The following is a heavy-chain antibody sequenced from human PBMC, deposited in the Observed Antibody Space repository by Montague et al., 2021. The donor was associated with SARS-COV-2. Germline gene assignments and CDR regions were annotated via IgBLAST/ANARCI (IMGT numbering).Heavy chain of an antibody. V-gene: IGHV4-59*08. J-gene: IGHJ5*02. CDR1: GGTVRDYY. CDR2: IFYNGYT. Sequence: SETLSLTCTVSGGTVRDYYWNWIRQTPGKGLEWIGYIFYNGYTKYNPSLESRVTLSVDTPGNQFFLSLRSVTASDTATYLCARHSVSEDGTFFRSYFDPWGQGAQVIVSS. D-gene: IGHD1-1*01. CDR3: ARHSVSEDGTFFRSYFDP.